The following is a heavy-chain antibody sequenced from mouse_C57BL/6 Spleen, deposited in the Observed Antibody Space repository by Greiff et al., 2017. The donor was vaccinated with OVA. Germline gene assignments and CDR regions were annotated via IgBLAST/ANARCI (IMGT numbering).Heavy chain of an antibody. CDR3: ARGGLDY. Sequence: QVQLQQSGAELVRPGASVKLSCKASGYTFTDYYINWVKQRPGQGLEWIARIYPGSGNTYYNEKFKGKATMTAEKSSSTAYMQLSSLTSEYSAVYFCARGGLDYWGQGTTLTVSS. J-gene: IGHJ2*01. CDR2: IYPGSGNT. V-gene: IGHV1-76*01. CDR1: GYTFTDYY.